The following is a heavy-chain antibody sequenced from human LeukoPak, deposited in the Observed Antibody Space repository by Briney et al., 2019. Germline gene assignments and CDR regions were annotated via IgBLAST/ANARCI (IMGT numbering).Heavy chain of an antibody. CDR2: INHSGST. CDR3: ARGPLVVVVAATLQFDP. V-gene: IGHV4-34*01. CDR1: GGSFSGYY. J-gene: IGHJ5*02. D-gene: IGHD2-15*01. Sequence: SETLSLTCAVYGGSFSGYYWGWIRQPPGKGLEWIGEINHSGSTNYNPSLKSRVTISVGTSKNQFSLKLSSVTAADTAVYYCARGPLVVVVAATLQFDPWGQGTLVTVSS.